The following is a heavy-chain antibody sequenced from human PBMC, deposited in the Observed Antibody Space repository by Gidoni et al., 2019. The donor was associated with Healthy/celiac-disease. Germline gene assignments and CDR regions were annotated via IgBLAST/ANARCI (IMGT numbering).Heavy chain of an antibody. V-gene: IGHV4-34*01. J-gene: IGHJ4*02. CDR2: INNSGST. D-gene: IGHD6-19*01. CDR1: GGSFSGYY. CDR3: ASTRSGIAVAATGY. Sequence: QVQLHQWGAGLLTPSETLSLTCAVYGGSFSGYYWSCIRQPPGKGLEWIVEINNSGSTNYNPSLKSRVTISVDTSKNQFSLKLSSVTAADTAVYYCASTRSGIAVAATGYWGQGTLVTVSS.